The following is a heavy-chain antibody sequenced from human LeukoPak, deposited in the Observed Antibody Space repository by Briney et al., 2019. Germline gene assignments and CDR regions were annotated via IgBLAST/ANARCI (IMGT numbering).Heavy chain of an antibody. Sequence: GGSLRLSCAASGFTFSNAWMSWVRQAPGKGLEWVGRIKSKTDGGTTDYAAPVNGRFTISRDDSKNTLYLQMKSLETEDTAVYSCTTDSVGATSGFDYWGQGTLVTVSS. CDR1: GFTFSNAW. J-gene: IGHJ4*02. V-gene: IGHV3-15*01. CDR3: TTDSVGATSGFDY. CDR2: IKSKTDGGTT. D-gene: IGHD1-26*01.